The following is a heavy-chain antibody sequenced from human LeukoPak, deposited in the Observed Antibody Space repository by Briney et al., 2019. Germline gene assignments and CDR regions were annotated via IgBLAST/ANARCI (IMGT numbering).Heavy chain of an antibody. CDR1: GFTFTDYA. V-gene: IGHV3-23*01. CDR3: AKDPHPYGDSVGGYHFDY. CDR2: ISYGGDNT. Sequence: GGSLRLSCAASGFTFTDYAMNWVRQAPGKGLEWVSGISYGGDNTYYADSVKGRFTISRVNPRNTLNLALNSLRAEDTAVYYCAKDPHPYGDSVGGYHFDYWGQGTLVTVSS. D-gene: IGHD4-17*01. J-gene: IGHJ4*02.